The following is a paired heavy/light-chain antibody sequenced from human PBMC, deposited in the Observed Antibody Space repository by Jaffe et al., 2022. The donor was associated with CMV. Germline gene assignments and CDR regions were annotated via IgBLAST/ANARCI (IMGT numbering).Heavy chain of an antibody. CDR3: AKWNAVLTFHGAFDL. Sequence: EVQLLESGGDLVQPGGSLRLSCAASGFTFSSYAMSWVRQAPGKGLEWVSAISGSGTSTYYADSVKGRFTISRVNSRNTLFLQMNSLRAEDTAIYYCAKWNAVLTFHGAFDLWGQGTMVTVSS. J-gene: IGHJ3*01. D-gene: IGHD1-1*01. CDR2: ISGSGTST. V-gene: IGHV3-23*01. CDR1: GFTFSSYA.
Light chain of an antibody. J-gene: IGLJ3*02. V-gene: IGLV1-51*01. CDR2: DNN. Sequence: QSVLTQPPSVSAAPGQKVTISCSGSSSNIGNNYVSWYQQLPGTAPKLLIYDNNKRPSGIPDRFSGSKSGTSATLGITGLQTGDEADYYCGTWDSSLSAGWVFGGGTKLTVL. CDR1: SSNIGNNY. CDR3: GTWDSSLSAGWV.